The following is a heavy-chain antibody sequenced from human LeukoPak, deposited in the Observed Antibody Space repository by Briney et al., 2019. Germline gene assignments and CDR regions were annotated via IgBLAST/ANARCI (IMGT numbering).Heavy chain of an antibody. V-gene: IGHV3-53*01. CDR1: GFSVSTNY. CDR2: LYSGSST. CDR3: ARVGDHYHWYLDV. D-gene: IGHD3-10*01. J-gene: IGHJ2*01. Sequence: GGSLTLSCEGSGFSVSTNYMNWVRQPPGKGLEWVSILYSGSSTYYTDSVKGRFTVSRDDSKNTLYLHMNSLGVEDTAVYYCARVGDHYHWYLDVWGRGTLVTVSS.